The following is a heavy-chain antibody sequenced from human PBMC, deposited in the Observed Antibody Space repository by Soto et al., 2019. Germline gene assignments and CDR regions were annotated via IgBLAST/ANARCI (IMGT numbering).Heavy chain of an antibody. Sequence: PSETLSLTCAVSGGSISSSNWWSWVRQPPGKGLEWIGEIYHSGSTNYNPSLKSRVTISVDKSKNQFSLKLSSVTAADTAVYYCARDKPYYDILTGYSPDAFDIWGQGTMVTVSS. J-gene: IGHJ3*02. CDR2: IYHSGST. V-gene: IGHV4-4*02. CDR1: GGSISSSNW. D-gene: IGHD3-9*01. CDR3: ARDKPYYDILTGYSPDAFDI.